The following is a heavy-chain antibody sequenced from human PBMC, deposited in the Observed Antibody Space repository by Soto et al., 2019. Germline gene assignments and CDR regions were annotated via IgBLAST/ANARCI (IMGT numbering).Heavy chain of an antibody. D-gene: IGHD3-22*01. CDR3: ARLLYDSRGYYYFDY. Sequence: PSETLSLTCAISRYSIGSGYYWGWIRHPPGKGLEWIGSIYHSGTTYDNPSLKSRVSLSVDMSKNQFSLKLSSVTAADTAVYYCARLLYDSRGYYYFDYWGQG. CDR1: RYSIGSGYY. J-gene: IGHJ4*02. V-gene: IGHV4-38-2*01. CDR2: IYHSGTT.